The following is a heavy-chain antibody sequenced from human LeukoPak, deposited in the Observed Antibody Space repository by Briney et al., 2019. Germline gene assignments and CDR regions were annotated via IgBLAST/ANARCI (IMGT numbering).Heavy chain of an antibody. D-gene: IGHD6-13*01. Sequence: ASVKVSCKASGYTFTSYGISWVRQAPGQGLEWMGWISAYNGNTNYAQKLQGRVTMTTDTSMSTAYMELRSLRPDDTAVYYCARGPSSWPPYYFDYWGQGTLVTVSS. CDR2: ISAYNGNT. J-gene: IGHJ4*02. V-gene: IGHV1-18*04. CDR1: GYTFTSYG. CDR3: ARGPSSWPPYYFDY.